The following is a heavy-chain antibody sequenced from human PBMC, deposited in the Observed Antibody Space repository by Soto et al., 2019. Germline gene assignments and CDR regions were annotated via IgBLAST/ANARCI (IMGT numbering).Heavy chain of an antibody. CDR3: ARGPPFDYYDSSYFDY. CDR2: IYYSGST. D-gene: IGHD3-22*01. J-gene: IGHJ4*02. CDR1: GGSISSGDYY. Sequence: PSETLSLTCTVSGGSISSGDYYWSWIRQPPGKGLEWIGYIYYSGSTYYNPSLKSRVTISVDTSKNQFSLKLSSVTAAGTAVYYCARGPPFDYYDSSYFDYWGQGTLVTVSS. V-gene: IGHV4-30-4*01.